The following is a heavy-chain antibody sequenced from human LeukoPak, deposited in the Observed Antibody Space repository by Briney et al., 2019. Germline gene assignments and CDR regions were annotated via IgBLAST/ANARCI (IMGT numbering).Heavy chain of an antibody. D-gene: IGHD6-13*01. J-gene: IGHJ4*02. CDR2: ISAYNGNT. CDR3: ARVGRRVAAAARGYFDY. CDR1: GYSFTSYG. Sequence: ASVKVSCKASGYSFTSYGISWVRQAPGQGLERMGWISAYNGNTNYAQKLQGRVTMTTDTSTSTAYMELRSLRSDDTAVYYCARVGRRVAAAARGYFDYWGQGTLVTVSS. V-gene: IGHV1-18*01.